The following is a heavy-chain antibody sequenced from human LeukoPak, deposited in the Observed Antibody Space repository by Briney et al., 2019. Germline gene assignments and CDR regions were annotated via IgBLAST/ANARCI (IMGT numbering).Heavy chain of an antibody. CDR1: GYTFTAYY. V-gene: IGHV1-2*02. CDR3: ARDYGDYGFDI. J-gene: IGHJ3*02. Sequence: ASVKVSCKASGYTFTAYYIHWLRQAPGQGLEWMAWINPNSGATKYAQKFQDRVTVTRDTSVGTAYMELSSLRSEDTAVYYCARDYGDYGFDIWGQGTMVTVSS. CDR2: INPNSGAT. D-gene: IGHD4-17*01.